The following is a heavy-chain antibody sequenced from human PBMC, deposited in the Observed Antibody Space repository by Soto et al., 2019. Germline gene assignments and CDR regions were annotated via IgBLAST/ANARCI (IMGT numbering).Heavy chain of an antibody. Sequence: DVQLVESGGGLVQPGRSLRLSCAASGFTFDDYAMHWVRQAPGKGLEWVSGISWNSGSIGYADSVKGRFTISRDNAKNSLYLQMNSLRAEDTALYYCAKGGDYYGPYDYWGQGALVTVSS. J-gene: IGHJ4*02. V-gene: IGHV3-9*01. CDR1: GFTFDDYA. D-gene: IGHD1-26*01. CDR3: AKGGDYYGPYDY. CDR2: ISWNSGSI.